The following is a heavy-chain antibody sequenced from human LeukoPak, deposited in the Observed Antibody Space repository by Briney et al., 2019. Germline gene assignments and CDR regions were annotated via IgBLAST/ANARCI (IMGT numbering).Heavy chain of an antibody. J-gene: IGHJ6*04. D-gene: IGHD3-10*02. CDR1: GFTFRTYS. Sequence: GGSLRLSCSTSGFTFRTYSMSWVRQPPGKGLEWVSAINDDVTYYRDSVKGRFTVSRDNAKNSLYLQMNSLRAEDTAVYYCAELGITMIGGVWGKGTTVTISS. CDR3: AELGITMIGGV. CDR2: INDDVT. V-gene: IGHV3-23*01.